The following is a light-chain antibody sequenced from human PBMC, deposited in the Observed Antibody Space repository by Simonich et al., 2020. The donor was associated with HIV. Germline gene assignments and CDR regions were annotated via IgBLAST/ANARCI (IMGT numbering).Light chain of an antibody. V-gene: IGKV3-15*01. CDR2: GAS. Sequence: EVVFTQSPATLSLSQGESATLSCRASQSLITKLAWYQQKPVQAPRRLIYGASTRATGIPVRFSGRGSGTEFTLTISSMQSEDFAVYYCQQYNNWPLTFGGGTRVEI. CDR1: QSLITK. CDR3: QQYNNWPLT. J-gene: IGKJ4*01.